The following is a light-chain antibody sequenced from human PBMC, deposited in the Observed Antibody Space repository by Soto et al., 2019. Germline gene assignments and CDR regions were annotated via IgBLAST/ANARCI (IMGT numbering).Light chain of an antibody. CDR1: QSLLHSNGYNY. J-gene: IGKJ1*01. CDR3: MQGLQSPPT. V-gene: IGKV2-28*01. Sequence: DIVMTQSPLSLPVTPGEPASISCRSSQSLLHSNGYNYLDWYLQQPGQSPQLLIYWGSNRASGVPDRFSGSGSGTDFTLKINRVEAEDVGVYFCMQGLQSPPTCGQGTKVEIK. CDR2: WGS.